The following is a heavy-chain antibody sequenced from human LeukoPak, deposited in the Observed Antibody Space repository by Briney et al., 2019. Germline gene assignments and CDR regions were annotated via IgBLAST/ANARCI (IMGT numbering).Heavy chain of an antibody. CDR2: ISHDGNDQ. V-gene: IGHV3-30*04. CDR3: ARDRDCSRTSCFNAFDA. J-gene: IGHJ3*01. Sequence: GRSLRLSCAASGFTFSTYEMHWVCQAPGKGLEWVAVISHDGNDQYYGDSVKGRFTISRDNSKNALYLQMNSLRLEDTAVYYCARDRDCSRTSCFNAFDAWGQGTMAIVSS. CDR1: GFTFSTYE. D-gene: IGHD2-2*01.